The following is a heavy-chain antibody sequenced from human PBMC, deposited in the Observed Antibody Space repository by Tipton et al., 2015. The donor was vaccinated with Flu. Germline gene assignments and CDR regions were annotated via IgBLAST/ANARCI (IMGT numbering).Heavy chain of an antibody. D-gene: IGHD2/OR15-2a*01. Sequence: PGLVKPSETLSLICSVSDNSITSYYWGWIRQPAGKGLEWIGRIYASGSTDYNPSLKSRVTMSVDTSKNQFSLRLTSVTAADTAVYFCARDEYLQGMDVWGQGITVTVSS. J-gene: IGHJ6*02. CDR3: ARDEYLQGMDV. CDR2: IYASGST. CDR1: DNSITSYY. V-gene: IGHV4-4*07.